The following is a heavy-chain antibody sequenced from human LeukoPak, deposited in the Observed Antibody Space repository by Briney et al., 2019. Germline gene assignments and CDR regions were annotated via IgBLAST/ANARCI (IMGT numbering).Heavy chain of an antibody. V-gene: IGHV3-20*04. CDR1: GFTFDDYG. CDR2: INWNGGST. D-gene: IGHD6-13*01. J-gene: IGHJ4*02. Sequence: GGSLRLSCAASGFTFDDYGMSWVRQAPGKGLEWVSGINWNGGSTGYADSVKGRFTISRDNSKNTLYLQMHSLRAEDTAVYYCVKDYSTIAAAANPLFDYWGQGALVTVSS. CDR3: VKDYSTIAAAANPLFDY.